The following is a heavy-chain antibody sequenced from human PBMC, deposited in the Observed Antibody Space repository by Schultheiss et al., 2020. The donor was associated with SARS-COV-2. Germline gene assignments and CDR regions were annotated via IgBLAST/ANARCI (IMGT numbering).Heavy chain of an antibody. J-gene: IGHJ4*02. CDR2: IYYSGST. D-gene: IGHD4-23*01. V-gene: IGHV4-59*12. CDR1: GGSISSYY. CDR3: ARADGGRYFDY. Sequence: SETLSLTCTVSGGSISSYYWSWIRQPPGKRLEWIGCIYYSGSTYYNPSLKSRVTISVDTSKNQFSLKLSSVTAADTAVYYCARADGGRYFDYWGQGTLVTVSS.